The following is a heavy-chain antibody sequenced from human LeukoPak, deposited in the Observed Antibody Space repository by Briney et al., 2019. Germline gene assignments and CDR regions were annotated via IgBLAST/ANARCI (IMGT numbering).Heavy chain of an antibody. CDR3: ARVPTKRLRWPGDYYYMDV. D-gene: IGHD4-23*01. CDR2: INPNSGNT. V-gene: IGHV1-8*01. CDR1: GYTFTNFD. J-gene: IGHJ6*03. Sequence: ASVKVSCKASGYTFTNFDLNWVRQAPGQGLEWVGWINPNSGNTGYAQKFQGRVTMTRNTSISTAYMELSSLRSEDTAVYYCARVPTKRLRWPGDYYYMDVWGKGTTVTVSS.